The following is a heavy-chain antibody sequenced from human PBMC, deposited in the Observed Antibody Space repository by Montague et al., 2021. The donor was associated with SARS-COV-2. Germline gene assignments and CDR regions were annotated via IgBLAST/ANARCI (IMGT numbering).Heavy chain of an antibody. CDR1: GGSISSSYW. Sequence: SETLSLTCAVSGGSISSSYWWSWVRQPPGKGLEWIGEIYHSGSTNYNPSLKSRVTISVDKSKNQFSLKLSSVTAADTAVYYCARRVSWVTMIVVVAYFDYGARGPRAPVSP. D-gene: IGHD3-22*01. CDR2: IYHSGST. CDR3: ARRVSWVTMIVVVAYFDY. V-gene: IGHV4-4*02. J-gene: IGHJ4*02.